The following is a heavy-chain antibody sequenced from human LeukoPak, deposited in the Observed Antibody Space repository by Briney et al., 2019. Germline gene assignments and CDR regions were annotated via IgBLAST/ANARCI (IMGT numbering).Heavy chain of an antibody. Sequence: PGGSLRLSCAASGFTFDDYGMSWVRQAPGKGLEWVSGINWNGGSTGYADSVKGRFTISRDNAKNSLYLQMNSLRAEDTALYYCARSDAGYSNGWYVFDYWGQGTLVTVSS. J-gene: IGHJ4*02. CDR3: ARSDAGYSNGWYVFDY. CDR2: INWNGGST. D-gene: IGHD6-19*01. CDR1: GFTFDDYG. V-gene: IGHV3-20*04.